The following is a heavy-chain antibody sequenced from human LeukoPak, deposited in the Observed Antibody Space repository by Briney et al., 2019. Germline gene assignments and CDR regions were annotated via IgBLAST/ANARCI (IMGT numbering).Heavy chain of an antibody. CDR1: GFTFSSYG. V-gene: IGHV3-30*18. CDR3: AKDIYPMRGAFGI. Sequence: GGSLRLSCAASGFTFSSYGMHWVRQAPGKGLEWVAVISYDGSNKYYADSVKGRFTISRDNSKNTLYLQMNSLRAEDTAVYYCAKDIYPMRGAFGIWGQGTMVTVSS. J-gene: IGHJ3*02. D-gene: IGHD3-16*01. CDR2: ISYDGSNK.